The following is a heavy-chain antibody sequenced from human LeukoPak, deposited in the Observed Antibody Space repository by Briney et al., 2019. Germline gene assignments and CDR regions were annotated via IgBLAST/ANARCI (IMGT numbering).Heavy chain of an antibody. Sequence: ASVKVSCKASGYTFTSYGISWVRQAPGQGLEWMGWISAYNGNTNYAQKLQGRVTITRNTSISTAYMELSSLRSEDTAVYYCAREGDSSSGYYYYYMDVWGKGTTVTVSS. CDR1: GYTFTSYG. V-gene: IGHV1-18*01. D-gene: IGHD6-6*01. CDR2: ISAYNGNT. CDR3: AREGDSSSGYYYYYMDV. J-gene: IGHJ6*03.